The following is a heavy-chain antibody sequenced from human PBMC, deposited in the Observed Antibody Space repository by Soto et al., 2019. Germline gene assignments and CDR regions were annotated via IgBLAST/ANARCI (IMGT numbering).Heavy chain of an antibody. CDR3: ARETGCSSGWRQDY. Sequence: EVQLVESGGGLVQPGGSLRLSCAASGFTFSSYWMHWVRQAPGKGLVWVSRINSDGSSISYADSVKGRFTISRDNAKNTLYLQMNSLRVEDTAVYYCARETGCSSGWRQDYWGQGTLVAVSS. V-gene: IGHV3-74*01. J-gene: IGHJ4*02. CDR1: GFTFSSYW. CDR2: INSDGSSI. D-gene: IGHD6-19*01.